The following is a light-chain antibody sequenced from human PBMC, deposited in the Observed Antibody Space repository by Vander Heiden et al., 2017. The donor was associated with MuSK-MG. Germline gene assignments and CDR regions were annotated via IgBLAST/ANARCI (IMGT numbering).Light chain of an antibody. J-gene: IGLJ3*02. CDR1: TSDVGGYNY. CDR2: EVS. V-gene: IGLV2-14*01. Sequence: QSALPQPASVSGSPGQSLTISCTGTTSDVGGYNYGSWYQQHPGKAPKLMIYEVSNRPSGVSNRFSGSKSGNTASLTISGLQAEDEADYYCSSYTSSSTPWVFGGGTKLTVL. CDR3: SSYTSSSTPWV.